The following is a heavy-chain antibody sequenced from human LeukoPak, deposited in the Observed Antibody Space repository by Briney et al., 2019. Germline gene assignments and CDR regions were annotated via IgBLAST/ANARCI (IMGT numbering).Heavy chain of an antibody. D-gene: IGHD1-26*01. CDR3: ASHTYRGSDKYYFDY. CDR1: GGSISSDY. CDR2: VYYTGST. V-gene: IGHV4-59*08. J-gene: IGHJ4*02. Sequence: SETLSLTCTVSGGSISSDYWNWIRQPPGKGLEWIGNVYYTGSTIYSPSLDSRVTISIDTSKTQFSLRLTSVTAADTAVYYCASHTYRGSDKYYFDYWGQGTLVTVSS.